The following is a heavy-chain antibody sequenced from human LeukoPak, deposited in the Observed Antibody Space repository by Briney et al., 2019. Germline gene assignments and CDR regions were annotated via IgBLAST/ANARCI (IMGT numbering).Heavy chain of an antibody. J-gene: IGHJ4*02. D-gene: IGHD5-12*01. CDR1: GGSFSGYY. V-gene: IGHV4-34*01. Sequence: PSETLSLTCAVYGGSFSGYYWSWIRQPPGKGLEWIGEINHSGSTNYNPSLKSRVTISVDTSKNQFSLKLSSVTAADTAVYYCAKDFEGGYVYFPFDYWGQGTLVTVSS. CDR2: INHSGST. CDR3: AKDFEGGYVYFPFDY.